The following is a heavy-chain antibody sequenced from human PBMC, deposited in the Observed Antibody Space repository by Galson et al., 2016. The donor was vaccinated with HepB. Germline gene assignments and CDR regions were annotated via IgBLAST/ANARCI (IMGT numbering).Heavy chain of an antibody. CDR3: ARAGSGTSKYYYYYGMDV. Sequence: SLRLSCAASGFTFGSNGMHWVRQAPGKGLEWVSSISSSSNYLYYADSVKGRFTISRDNAKNSLYLQMNSLRAEDTAVYFCARAGSGTSKYYYYYGMDVWGQGTTVTVSS. J-gene: IGHJ6*02. V-gene: IGHV3-21*01. D-gene: IGHD3-10*01. CDR1: GFTFGSNG. CDR2: ISSSSNYL.